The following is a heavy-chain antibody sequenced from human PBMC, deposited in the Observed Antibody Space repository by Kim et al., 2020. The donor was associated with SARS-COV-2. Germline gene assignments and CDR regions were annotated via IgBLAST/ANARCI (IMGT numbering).Heavy chain of an antibody. D-gene: IGHD3-10*01. V-gene: IGHV3-74*01. CDR3: ASSITMVRGVIKSYYGMDV. CDR2: INSDGSST. J-gene: IGHJ6*01. Sequence: GGSLRLSCAASGFTFSSYWMHWVRQAPGKGLVWVSRINSDGSSTSYADSVKGRFTISRDNAKNTLYLQMNSLRAEDTAVYYCASSITMVRGVIKSYYGMDVWGQGTTVNVTA. CDR1: GFTFSSYW.